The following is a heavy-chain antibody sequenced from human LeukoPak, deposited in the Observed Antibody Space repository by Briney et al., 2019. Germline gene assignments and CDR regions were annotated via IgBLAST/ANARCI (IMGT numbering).Heavy chain of an antibody. Sequence: SETLSLTCAVYGGSFSGYYWSWIRQPPGKGLEWIGEINHSGSTNYNPSLKSRVTISVDTSKNQFSLKLSSVTAADTAVYYCASRCSSSWYRKRGFDYWGQGTLVTVSS. CDR3: ASRCSSSWYRKRGFDY. J-gene: IGHJ4*02. CDR1: GGSFSGYY. CDR2: INHSGST. V-gene: IGHV4-34*01. D-gene: IGHD6-13*01.